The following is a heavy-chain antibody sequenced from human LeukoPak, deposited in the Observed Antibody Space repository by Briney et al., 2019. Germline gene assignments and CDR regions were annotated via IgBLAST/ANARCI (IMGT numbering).Heavy chain of an antibody. V-gene: IGHV3-33*01. J-gene: IGHJ1*01. CDR3: ARCSSWYLEYFQL. Sequence: GGSLRLSCAASGFTFSSYGMHWVRQAPGKGLEWVAVIWYDGSKEYYVDSVKGRFTISRDSAKKSLYLQMNSLTVEDTAVYYCARCSSWYLEYFQLWGQGTLVTVSS. CDR1: GFTFSSYG. CDR2: IWYDGSKE. D-gene: IGHD6-13*01.